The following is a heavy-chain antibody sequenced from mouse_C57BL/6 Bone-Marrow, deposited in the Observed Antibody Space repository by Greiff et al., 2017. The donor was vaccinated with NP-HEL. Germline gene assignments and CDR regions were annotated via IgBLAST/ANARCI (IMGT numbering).Heavy chain of an antibody. D-gene: IGHD2-1*01. Sequence: VQLKESGPGLVQPSQSLSITCTVSGFSLTSYGVHWVRQSPGKGLEWLGVIWRGGSTDYNAAFMSRLSITKDNSKSQVFFKMNSLQADDTAIYYCATYGNYVGYYAMDYWGQGTSVTVSS. CDR1: GFSLTSYG. CDR3: ATYGNYVGYYAMDY. CDR2: IWRGGST. V-gene: IGHV2-5*01. J-gene: IGHJ4*01.